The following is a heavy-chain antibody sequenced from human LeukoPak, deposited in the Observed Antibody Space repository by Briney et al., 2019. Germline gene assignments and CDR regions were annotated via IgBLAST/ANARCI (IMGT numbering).Heavy chain of an antibody. Sequence: ASVKVSCKASGYTFTGYYMHWVQQAPGQGLEWMGWINPNSGGTNYAQKFQGRVTMTRDTSISTAYMELSRLRSDDTAVYYCARVRAYYDSSGYWSYWGQGTLVTVSS. CDR2: INPNSGGT. V-gene: IGHV1-2*02. CDR1: GYTFTGYY. CDR3: ARVRAYYDSSGYWSY. D-gene: IGHD3-22*01. J-gene: IGHJ4*02.